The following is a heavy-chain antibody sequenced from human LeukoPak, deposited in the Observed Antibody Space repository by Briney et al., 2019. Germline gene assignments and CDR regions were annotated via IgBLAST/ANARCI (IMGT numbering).Heavy chain of an antibody. D-gene: IGHD2-15*01. V-gene: IGHV3-23*01. Sequence: GGSLRLSCAASGFTVSKNYMNWVRQTPGKGLEWVSVVSVSGDTTYFADSVKGRFTISRDNSKNTLYLQMNSLRADDTAIYYCAKVVSGGNCYQSDYWGQGTLVTVSS. J-gene: IGHJ4*02. CDR2: VSVSGDTT. CDR1: GFTVSKNY. CDR3: AKVVSGGNCYQSDY.